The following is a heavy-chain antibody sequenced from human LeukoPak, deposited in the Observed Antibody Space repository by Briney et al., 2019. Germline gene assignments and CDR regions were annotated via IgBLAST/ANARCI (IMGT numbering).Heavy chain of an antibody. CDR2: VRSKVYGGNT. J-gene: IGHJ4*02. V-gene: IGHV3-49*03. CDR1: GFTFVSNA. Sequence: GSLRLSCTAAGFTFVSNAMCCWGRVPGRGRKGVGWVRSKVYGGNTKYASSVKGRFNISRDESKSIAYLQMNSLKTEDTAVDYCTGCSYYYDSSGYYWGQGTLVTVSS. CDR3: TGCSYYYDSSGYY. D-gene: IGHD3-22*01.